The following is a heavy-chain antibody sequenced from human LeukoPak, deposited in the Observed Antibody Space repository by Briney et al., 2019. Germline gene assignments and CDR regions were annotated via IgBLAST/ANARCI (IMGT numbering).Heavy chain of an antibody. CDR1: GFTFSSYS. CDR2: ISSSSSYI. V-gene: IGHV3-21*04. D-gene: IGHD3-10*01. CDR3: ASHYASGELVTYYFGY. Sequence: PGGSLRLSCAASGFTFSSYSMNWVRQAPGKGLEWVSSISSSSSYIYYADSVKGRFTISRDNSKNTLSLQINSLRAEDTAVYYCASHYASGELVTYYFGYWGQGTLVTVSS. J-gene: IGHJ4*02.